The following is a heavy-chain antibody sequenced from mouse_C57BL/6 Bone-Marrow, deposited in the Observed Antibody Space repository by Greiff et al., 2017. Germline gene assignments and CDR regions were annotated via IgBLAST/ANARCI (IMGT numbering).Heavy chain of an antibody. CDR2: IRSKSNNYAT. CDR1: GFSFNTYA. D-gene: IGHD2-2*01. Sequence: GGGLVQPKGSLKLSCAASGFSFNTYAMNWVRQAPGKGLEWVARIRSKSNNYATYYADSVKDRFTISRDDSESMLYLQMNNLKTEDTAMYYCGRQIYYGYDGYFDVWGKGTTVTVSS. J-gene: IGHJ1*03. V-gene: IGHV10-1*01. CDR3: GRQIYYGYDGYFDV.